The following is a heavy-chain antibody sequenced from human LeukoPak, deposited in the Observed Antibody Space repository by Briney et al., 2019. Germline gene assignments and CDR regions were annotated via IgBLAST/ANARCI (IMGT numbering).Heavy chain of an antibody. CDR1: GGSISSHY. V-gene: IGHV4-59*11. J-gene: IGHJ4*02. D-gene: IGHD5-18*01. CDR3: ARGDLLWLRY. CDR2: IYYSGST. Sequence: SETLPLTCTVSGGSISSHYWSWIRQPPGKGLEWIGYIYYSGSTNYNPSLKSRVTISVDTSKNQFSLKLSSVTAADTAVYYCARGDLLWLRYWGQGTLVTVSS.